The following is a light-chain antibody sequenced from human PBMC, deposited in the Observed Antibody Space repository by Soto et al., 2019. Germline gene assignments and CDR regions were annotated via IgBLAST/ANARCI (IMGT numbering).Light chain of an antibody. CDR1: QSISSW. J-gene: IGKJ1*01. Sequence: DIQMTQSPSTLSASVGDTVTVTCRASQSISSWLAWYQQKPGKAPKLLIYDASSLESGVPSRFSGSGSGTEFTLTISSLQPDDFATYYCQHSPTFGQGTKVDIK. CDR2: DAS. CDR3: QHSPT. V-gene: IGKV1-5*01.